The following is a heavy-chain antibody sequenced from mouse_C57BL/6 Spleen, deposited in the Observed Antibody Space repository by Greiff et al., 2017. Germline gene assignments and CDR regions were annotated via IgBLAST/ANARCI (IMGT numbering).Heavy chain of an antibody. D-gene: IGHD2-12*01. J-gene: IGHJ4*01. CDR1: GYTFTDHT. V-gene: IGHV1-78*01. CDR2: IYPRGGST. Sequence: QVQLKQSDAELVKPGASVKISCKVSGYTFTDHTIHWMKQRPEQGLDWIGYIYPRGGSTKYNEKFKGKATLTADKSCSTAYMQLNSLTSEDSAVYFGANCYVAYYYAMDYGGQGTSVTVSS. CDR3: ANCYVAYYYAMDY.